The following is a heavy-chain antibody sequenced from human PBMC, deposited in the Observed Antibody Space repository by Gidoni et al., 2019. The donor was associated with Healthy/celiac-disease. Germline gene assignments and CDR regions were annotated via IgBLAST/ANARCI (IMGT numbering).Heavy chain of an antibody. V-gene: IGHV3-15*01. CDR3: TTSSSWYWLGKNYYYYYMDV. J-gene: IGHJ6*03. CDR2: IKSKTDGGTT. D-gene: IGHD6-13*01. Sequence: EVQLVESGGGLVKPGGSLRLSCAASGFTFSSAWMSWVRQAPGKGLEWVGRIKSKTDGGTTDYAAPVKGRFTISRDDSKNTLYLQMNSLKTEDTAVYYCTTSSSWYWLGKNYYYYYMDVWGKGTTVTVSS. CDR1: GFTFSSAW.